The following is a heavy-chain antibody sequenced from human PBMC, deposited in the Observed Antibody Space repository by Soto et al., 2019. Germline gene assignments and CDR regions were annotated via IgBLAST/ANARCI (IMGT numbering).Heavy chain of an antibody. J-gene: IGHJ3*02. Sequence: SETLSLTCTVSGGSISSGGYYWSWIRQHPGKGLEWIGYIYYSGSTYYNPSLKSRLTISVDTSKNQFSLKLSSVTAADTAVHYCARDRRYYYDSSGYPHDAFDIWGQGTMVTVSS. V-gene: IGHV4-31*03. CDR3: ARDRRYYYDSSGYPHDAFDI. D-gene: IGHD3-22*01. CDR1: GGSISSGGYY. CDR2: IYYSGST.